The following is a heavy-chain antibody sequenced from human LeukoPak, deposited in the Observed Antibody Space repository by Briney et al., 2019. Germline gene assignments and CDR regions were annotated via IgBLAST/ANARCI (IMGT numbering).Heavy chain of an antibody. Sequence: PGGSLRLSCAASGFTFDHYAMHWVRQAPGKGLEWVSGISRNSGSTVYADSVKGRFIISRDNAMNSLYLEMNSLRAEDTALYYCAKDGQKLGFYFYYYMDVWGTGTTVTVAS. D-gene: IGHD7-27*01. CDR3: AKDGQKLGFYFYYYMDV. V-gene: IGHV3-9*01. J-gene: IGHJ6*03. CDR2: ISRNSGST. CDR1: GFTFDHYA.